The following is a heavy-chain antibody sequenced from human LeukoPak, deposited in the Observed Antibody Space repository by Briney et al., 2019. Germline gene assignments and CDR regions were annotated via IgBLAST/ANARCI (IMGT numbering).Heavy chain of an antibody. CDR2: INPNSGNS. Sequence: ASVKVSCKASGYTFTSHDINWVRQAAGQGLEWVGYINPNSGNSVYAQNFQGRVTLTRNTSINTAYMEPTSLRSEDTAVYYCARVPRESYSHWGQGTLVTVSS. J-gene: IGHJ4*02. CDR1: GYTFTSHD. D-gene: IGHD1-26*01. CDR3: ARVPRESYSH. V-gene: IGHV1-8*01.